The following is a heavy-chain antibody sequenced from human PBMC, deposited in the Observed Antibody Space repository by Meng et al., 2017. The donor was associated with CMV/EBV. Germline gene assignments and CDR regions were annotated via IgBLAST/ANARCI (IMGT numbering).Heavy chain of an antibody. J-gene: IGHJ4*02. D-gene: IGHD2-2*01. Sequence: GESLKISCAASGFTFSSYAMSWVRPAPGKGLEWVSAISGSGGSTYYADSVKGRFTISRDNSKNTLYLQMNSLRAEDTAVYYCAKPIVGVPAAIESGFDYWGQGTLVTVSS. CDR2: ISGSGGST. CDR1: GFTFSSYA. CDR3: AKPIVGVPAAIESGFDY. V-gene: IGHV3-23*01.